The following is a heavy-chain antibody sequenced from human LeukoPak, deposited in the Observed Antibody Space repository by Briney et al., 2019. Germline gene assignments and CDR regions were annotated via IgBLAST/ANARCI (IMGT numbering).Heavy chain of an antibody. V-gene: IGHV3-48*03. CDR3: ARMRPELDY. CDR1: GFTFSSYE. Sequence: GGSLRLSCAASGFTFSSYEMNWVRQAPGKGLEWVSYISSSGGTIDYADSVKGRFTISRDNPKNSLYLQMNSLRAEDTAVYYCARMRPELDYWGQGTLVTVSS. CDR2: ISSSGGTI. J-gene: IGHJ4*02. D-gene: IGHD6-6*01.